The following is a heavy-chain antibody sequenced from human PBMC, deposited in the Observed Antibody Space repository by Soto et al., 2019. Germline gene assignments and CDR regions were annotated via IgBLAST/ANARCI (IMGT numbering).Heavy chain of an antibody. D-gene: IGHD6-13*01. CDR1: GGSISSSNW. CDR2: IYHSGST. Sequence: SETLSLTCAVSGGSISSSNWWSWVRQPPGKGLEWIGEIYHSGSTNYNPSLKSRVTISVDKSKNQFSLKLSSVTAADTAVYYCARDLLPGIAAAGTDRMAVWGQGTTVTVSS. J-gene: IGHJ6*02. CDR3: ARDLLPGIAAAGTDRMAV. V-gene: IGHV4-4*02.